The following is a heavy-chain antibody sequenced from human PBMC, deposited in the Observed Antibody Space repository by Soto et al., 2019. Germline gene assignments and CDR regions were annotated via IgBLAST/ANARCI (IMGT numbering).Heavy chain of an antibody. J-gene: IGHJ5*01. CDR2: IYYSGST. D-gene: IGHD6-19*01. Sequence: SETLSLTCTVSGGSISSYYWSWIRQPPGKGLEWIGYIYYSGSTNYNPSLKSRVTISVDTSKNQFSLKLSSVTAADTAVHYCARNALWYSSGWYGPTLFDFWGQGSLVTVSS. CDR1: GGSISSYY. V-gene: IGHV4-59*08. CDR3: ARNALWYSSGWYGPTLFDF.